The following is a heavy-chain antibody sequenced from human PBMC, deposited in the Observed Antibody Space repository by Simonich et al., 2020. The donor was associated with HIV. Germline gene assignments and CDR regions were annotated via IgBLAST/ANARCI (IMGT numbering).Heavy chain of an antibody. CDR3: ARRHPTTVTTPYFDY. Sequence: QVQLQQWGAGLLKPSETLSLTCAVYGGSFSGYYWSWIRQPPGKGLEWIGEINHSRSNNYNPSLKSRVTISVDTSKNQFSLKLSSVTAADTAVYYCARRHPTTVTTPYFDYWGQGTLVTVSS. CDR1: GGSFSGYY. V-gene: IGHV4-34*01. J-gene: IGHJ4*02. CDR2: INHSRSN. D-gene: IGHD4-17*01.